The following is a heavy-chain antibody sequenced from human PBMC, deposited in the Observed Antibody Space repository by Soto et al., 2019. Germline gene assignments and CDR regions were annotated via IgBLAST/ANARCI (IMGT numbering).Heavy chain of an antibody. Sequence: GGSLRLSCAGSGFSFSEYAMHWVRQAPGKGLDWVAVVSYEGSKQYYADSVKGRFTISRDNSKNTLYLQMNSLRAEDTAVYYCPKDVFYYDSSAYPGLFDYWGQGALVTVSS. D-gene: IGHD3-22*01. J-gene: IGHJ4*02. V-gene: IGHV3-30-3*01. CDR3: PKDVFYYDSSAYPGLFDY. CDR2: VSYEGSKQ. CDR1: GFSFSEYA.